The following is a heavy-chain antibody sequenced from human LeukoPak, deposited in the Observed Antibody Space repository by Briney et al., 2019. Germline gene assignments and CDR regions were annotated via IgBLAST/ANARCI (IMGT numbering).Heavy chain of an antibody. CDR3: ARLGSSGYYYSNWFDP. V-gene: IGHV4-39*01. CDR1: GGSISSSSYY. Sequence: TPSETLSLTCTVSGGSISSSSYYWGWIRQPPGKGLEWIGSMYYSGSTYYNPSLKSRVTISVDTSKNQFSLKLSSDTAAETAVYYCARLGSSGYYYSNWFDPWGQGTLVTVSS. CDR2: MYYSGST. J-gene: IGHJ5*02. D-gene: IGHD3-22*01.